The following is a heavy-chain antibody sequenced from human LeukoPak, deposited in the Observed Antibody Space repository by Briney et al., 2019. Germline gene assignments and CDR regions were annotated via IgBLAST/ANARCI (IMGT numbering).Heavy chain of an antibody. J-gene: IGHJ4*02. Sequence: PSQTLSLTCTVSGGSISSGDYYWSWIRRPPGKGLEWIGYIYYSGSTYYNPSLKSRVTISVDTSKNQFSLKLSSVTAADTAVYYCAREDPGCSGGSCSSDYWGQGTLVTVSS. CDR2: IYYSGST. D-gene: IGHD2-15*01. CDR1: GGSISSGDYY. V-gene: IGHV4-30-4*01. CDR3: AREDPGCSGGSCSSDY.